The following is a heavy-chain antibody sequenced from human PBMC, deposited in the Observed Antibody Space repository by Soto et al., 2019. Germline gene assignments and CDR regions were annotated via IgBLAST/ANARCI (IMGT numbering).Heavy chain of an antibody. V-gene: IGHV4-59*01. Sequence: SETLSLTCTVSGGTISSYYWSWIRQPPGKGLEWIGYIYYSGSTNYNPSLKSRVTISVDTSKNQFSLKLSSVTAADTAVYYCARESRGGWELQIFDYWGQGTLVTVSS. CDR2: IYYSGST. CDR3: ARESRGGWELQIFDY. D-gene: IGHD1-26*01. CDR1: GGTISSYY. J-gene: IGHJ4*02.